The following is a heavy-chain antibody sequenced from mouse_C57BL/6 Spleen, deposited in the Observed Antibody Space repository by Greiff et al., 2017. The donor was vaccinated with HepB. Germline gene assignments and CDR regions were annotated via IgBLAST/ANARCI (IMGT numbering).Heavy chain of an antibody. CDR2: ISNGGGST. Sequence: EVQLVESGGGLVQPGGSLKLSCAASGFTFSDYYMYWVRQTPEKRLEWVAYISNGGGSTYYPDTVKGRFTISRDNAKNNLYRQMSRLKSEDTAMYYGARLYYDYDGGYYYAMDYWGQGTSVTVSS. V-gene: IGHV5-12*01. CDR1: GFTFSDYY. D-gene: IGHD2-4*01. J-gene: IGHJ4*01. CDR3: ARLYYDYDGGYYYAMDY.